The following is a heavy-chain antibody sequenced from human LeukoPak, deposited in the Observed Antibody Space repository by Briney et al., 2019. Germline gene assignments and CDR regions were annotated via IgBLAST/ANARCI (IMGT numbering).Heavy chain of an antibody. CDR3: ARSMGVSRWLLPPEGY. J-gene: IGHJ4*02. CDR1: GFTFSSYA. V-gene: IGHV3-23*01. CDR2: ISGSGGST. Sequence: GGSLRLSCAASGFTFSSYAMSWVRQAPGKGLEWVSAISGSGGSTYYADSVKGRFTISRDNSKNTLYLQMNSLRAEDTAVYYCARSMGVSRWLLPPEGYWGQGTLVTVSS. D-gene: IGHD3-22*01.